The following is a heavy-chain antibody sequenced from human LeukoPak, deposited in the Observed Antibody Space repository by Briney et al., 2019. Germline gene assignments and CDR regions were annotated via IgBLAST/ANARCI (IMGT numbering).Heavy chain of an antibody. CDR2: ISSDGNKN. D-gene: IGHD6-13*01. Sequence: GGFLRLSCAASGFTFSNYAMHWVRQAPGKGLEWVAFISSDGNKNYYADSVKGQFTISRDNSKNTLYLQMNSLRAEDTAVYYCAKTRPLDSSSWSHGDYWGQGTLVTVSS. CDR1: GFTFSNYA. CDR3: AKTRPLDSSSWSHGDY. J-gene: IGHJ4*02. V-gene: IGHV3-30*18.